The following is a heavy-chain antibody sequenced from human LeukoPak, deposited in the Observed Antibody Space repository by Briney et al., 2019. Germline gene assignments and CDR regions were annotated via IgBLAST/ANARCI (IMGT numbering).Heavy chain of an antibody. V-gene: IGHV3-15*01. D-gene: IGHD5-12*01. Sequence: GGSLRLSCAVSGFTFSGSAMHWVRQASGKGREWVCRIKSRTDDGTTDYAAPVKGRSTISRDDSKKSLYMQMNSLKTEDTAVYYCTTKVADYWGQRTLVTVSS. CDR3: TTKVADY. CDR1: GFTFSGSA. J-gene: IGHJ4*02. CDR2: IKSRTDDGTT.